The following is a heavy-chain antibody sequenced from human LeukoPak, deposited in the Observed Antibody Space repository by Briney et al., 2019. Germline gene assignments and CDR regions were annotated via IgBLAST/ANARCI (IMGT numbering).Heavy chain of an antibody. CDR1: GFTFSNYG. V-gene: IGHV3-30*02. CDR2: IRYDGSNK. Sequence: PGGSLRLSCGASGFTFSNYGMLWVRQAPGKGLEWVAFIRYDGSNKFYADSVKGRFTISRDNSKNTLYLHINSLRAEDTAVYYCAKDNPLDYWGRGTLVIVSS. CDR3: AKDNPLDY. D-gene: IGHD1-14*01. J-gene: IGHJ4*02.